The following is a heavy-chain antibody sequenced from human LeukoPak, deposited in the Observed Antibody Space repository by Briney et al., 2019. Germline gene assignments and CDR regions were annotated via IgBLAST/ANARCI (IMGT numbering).Heavy chain of an antibody. CDR3: ARRSGYCSSTSCPYFDY. CDR2: IYYSGST. V-gene: IGHV4-39*01. Sequence: SGTLSLTCTVSGGSISSSSYYWGWIRQPPGKGLEWIGSIYYSGSTYYNPSLKSRVTISVDTSKNQFSLKLSSVTAADTAVYYCARRSGYCSSTSCPYFDYWGQGTLVTVSS. CDR1: GGSISSSSYY. J-gene: IGHJ4*02. D-gene: IGHD2-2*03.